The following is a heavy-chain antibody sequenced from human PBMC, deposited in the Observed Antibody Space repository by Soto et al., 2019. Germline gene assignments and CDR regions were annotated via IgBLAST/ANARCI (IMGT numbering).Heavy chain of an antibody. CDR2: ISSSSSTI. Sequence: GGSLRLSCAASGFTFSNAWMSWVRQAPGKGLEWVSYISSSSSTIYYADSVKGRFTISRDNAKNSLYLQMNSLRAEDTAVYYCARDLSDIVVVVAALLRPSSFDPWGQGTLVTVSS. V-gene: IGHV3-48*01. CDR1: GFTFSNAW. J-gene: IGHJ5*02. CDR3: ARDLSDIVVVVAALLRPSSFDP. D-gene: IGHD2-15*01.